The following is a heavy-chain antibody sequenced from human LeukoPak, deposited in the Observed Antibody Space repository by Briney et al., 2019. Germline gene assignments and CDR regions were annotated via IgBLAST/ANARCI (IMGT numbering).Heavy chain of an antibody. Sequence: GGSLRLSCAASGFTFSSYWMSWVRQAPGKGLEWVANIKQDGSEKYYVDSVKGRFTISRDNAKNSLYLQMNSLRAEDTAVYYCARWVPGYNWNRGRYYFDYWGQGTLATVSS. J-gene: IGHJ4*02. D-gene: IGHD1-20*01. CDR1: GFTFSSYW. CDR3: ARWVPGYNWNRGRYYFDY. CDR2: IKQDGSEK. V-gene: IGHV3-7*01.